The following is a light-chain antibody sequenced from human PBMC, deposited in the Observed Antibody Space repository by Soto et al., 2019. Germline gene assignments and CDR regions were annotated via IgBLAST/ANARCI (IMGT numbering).Light chain of an antibody. Sequence: EIVMTQSPVTLSVSPGERVTLSCRASQSVSSNLAWYQQKPGQAPRLLIYDASNRATDIPARFSGSGSGTDFTLTISSLEPQDFAVYYCQQPGTFGQGTKV. CDR2: DAS. CDR3: QQPGT. V-gene: IGKV3-11*01. CDR1: QSVSSN. J-gene: IGKJ1*01.